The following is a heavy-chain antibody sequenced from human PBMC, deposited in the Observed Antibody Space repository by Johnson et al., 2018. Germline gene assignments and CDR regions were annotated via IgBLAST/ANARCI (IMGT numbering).Heavy chain of an antibody. V-gene: IGHV1-58*01. D-gene: IGHD2-21*02. CDR1: GFTFTRSA. J-gene: IGHJ6*02. Sequence: QLVQSGPEVKKPRTSLKVCCKASGFTFTRSAVQWVRQARGQRLEWIGWIVVATGNTNFAQEFQERVPIARDMYTSPAFMELSSLRSEDTAVYYCAADSTVVTAIPGMDVWGQGTTVTVSS. CDR2: IVVATGNT. CDR3: AADSTVVTAIPGMDV.